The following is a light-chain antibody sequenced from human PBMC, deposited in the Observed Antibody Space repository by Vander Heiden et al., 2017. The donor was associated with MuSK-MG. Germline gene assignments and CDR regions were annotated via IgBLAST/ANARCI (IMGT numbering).Light chain of an antibody. Sequence: DIQMTQSPSTLSASVGDRVTITCRASQTISSWLAWYQHKPGKAPKLLIYDASSLESGVPSRFSGSGSGTEFTLTISSLQPDDFATYYCQQYNSYSYTFGQGTKLEIK. J-gene: IGKJ2*01. CDR3: QQYNSYSYT. CDR2: DAS. V-gene: IGKV1-5*01. CDR1: QTISSW.